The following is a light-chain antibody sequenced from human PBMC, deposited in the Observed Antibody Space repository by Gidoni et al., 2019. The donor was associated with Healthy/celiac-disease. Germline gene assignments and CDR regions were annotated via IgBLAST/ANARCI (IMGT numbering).Light chain of an antibody. J-gene: IGKJ3*01. V-gene: IGKV1-39*01. CDR2: AAS. CDR1: QSISSY. CDR3: QQSYSTPFT. Sequence: DIQMTQSPSSLSASVGDKGTITCPASQSISSYLNWYQQKPGKAPKLLIYAASSLQSGVPSRFSGSGSGTDFTLTISSLQPEDFAAYYFQQSYSTPFTFGPGTKVDIK.